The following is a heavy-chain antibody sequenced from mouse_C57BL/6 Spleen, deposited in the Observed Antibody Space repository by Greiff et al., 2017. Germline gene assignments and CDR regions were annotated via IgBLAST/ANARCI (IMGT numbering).Heavy chain of an antibody. V-gene: IGHV5-17*01. CDR3: ARPDDYGLWYFDV. J-gene: IGHJ1*03. D-gene: IGHD2-4*01. CDR1: GFTFSDYG. CDR2: ISSGSSTI. Sequence: DVMLVESGGGLVKPGGSLKLSCAASGFTFSDYGMHWVRQAPEKGLEWVAYISSGSSTIYYADTVKGRFTISRDNAKNTLFLQMTSLRSEDTAMYYCARPDDYGLWYFDVWGTGTTVTVSS.